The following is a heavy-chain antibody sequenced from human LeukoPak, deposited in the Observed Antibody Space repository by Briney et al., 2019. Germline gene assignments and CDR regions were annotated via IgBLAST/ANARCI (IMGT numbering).Heavy chain of an antibody. V-gene: IGHV3-53*01. J-gene: IGHJ6*03. CDR2: IYSGGYT. CDR1: GFTVTSTY. Sequence: GGSLRLSCAASGFTVTSTYMSWVRQAPGKGLEWVSVIYSGGYTSYADSVKGRFTISRDNARNTLFLQMNSLRAEDTAVYYCAVATDFSVYFYYMDVWGKGTTVTVSS. D-gene: IGHD3-3*01. CDR3: AVATDFSVYFYYMDV.